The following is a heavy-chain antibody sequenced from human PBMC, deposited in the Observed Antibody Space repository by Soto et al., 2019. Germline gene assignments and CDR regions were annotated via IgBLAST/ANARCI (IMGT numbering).Heavy chain of an antibody. CDR1: GYTFTTYG. Sequence: QVHLVQSGAEVKKPGASVKVSCKASGYTFTTYGITWVRQAPGQGLEWMGWISAYDGNTKYAQKLQGRLTMTTDTSTSPAYMELRSMTSDDTAVYCCAKTRRAMIVVAIPEDALDVWGQGTMVTVSS. J-gene: IGHJ3*01. V-gene: IGHV1-18*01. CDR3: AKTRRAMIVVAIPEDALDV. CDR2: ISAYDGNT. D-gene: IGHD3-22*01.